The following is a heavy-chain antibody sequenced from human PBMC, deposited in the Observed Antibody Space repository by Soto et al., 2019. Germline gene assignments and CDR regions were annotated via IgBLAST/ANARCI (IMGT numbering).Heavy chain of an antibody. J-gene: IGHJ4*02. CDR3: ATLPPRVVVSVLPIPT. V-gene: IGHV4-30-2*01. CDR1: GGSISSGCYS. D-gene: IGHD2-21*01. Sequence: SETLSLTCAVSGGSISSGCYSWSWIRQPPGKGLEWIGYIYHSGSTYYNPSLKSRVTISVDRSKNQFLLNLNSLTAADAAMYYCATLPPRVVVSVLPIPTWGQGTQVTVSS. CDR2: IYHSGST.